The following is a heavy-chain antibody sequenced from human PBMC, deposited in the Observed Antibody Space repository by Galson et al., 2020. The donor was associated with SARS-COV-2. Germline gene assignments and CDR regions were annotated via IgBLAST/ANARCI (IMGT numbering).Heavy chain of an antibody. CDR1: GGSISSGGYS. CDR2: IYHSGST. D-gene: IGHD2-15*01. Sequence: ETSETLSLTCAVSGGSISSGGYSWSWIRQPPGKGLEWIGYIYHSGSTYYNPSLKSRVTISVDRSKNQFSLKLSSVTAADTAVYYCARQAYCSGGSCYGDDAFDIWGQGTIVTVSS. J-gene: IGHJ3*02. V-gene: IGHV4-30-2*01. CDR3: ARQAYCSGGSCYGDDAFDI.